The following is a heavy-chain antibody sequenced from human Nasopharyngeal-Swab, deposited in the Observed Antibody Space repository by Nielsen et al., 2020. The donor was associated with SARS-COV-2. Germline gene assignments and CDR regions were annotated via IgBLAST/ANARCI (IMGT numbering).Heavy chain of an antibody. D-gene: IGHD3-3*01. CDR1: GFTFSSYW. Sequence: GGSLRLSCAASGFTFSSYWMSWFRQAPGKGLEWVANIKQDGSEKYYVDSVKGRFTISRDNAKNSLYLQMNSLRAEDTAVYYCARDPAAITIFGVVIIGSRSYYFDYWGQGTLVTVSS. CDR2: IKQDGSEK. V-gene: IGHV3-7*01. J-gene: IGHJ4*02. CDR3: ARDPAAITIFGVVIIGSRSYYFDY.